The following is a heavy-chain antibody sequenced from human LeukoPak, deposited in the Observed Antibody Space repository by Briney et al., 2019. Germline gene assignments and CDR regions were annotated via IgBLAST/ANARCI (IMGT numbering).Heavy chain of an antibody. D-gene: IGHD3-22*01. CDR2: ISAYNGNT. CDR1: GYTFTSYG. CDR3: ARDEAQTYYYDSSGYYPTAGFSYYFDY. V-gene: IGHV1-18*01. Sequence: ASVKVSCKASGYTFTSYGISWVRQAPGQGLEWMGWISAYNGNTNYAQKLQGRVTMTTDTSTSTAYMELRSLRSDDTAVYYCARDEAQTYYYDSSGYYPTAGFSYYFDYWGQGTLVTVSS. J-gene: IGHJ4*02.